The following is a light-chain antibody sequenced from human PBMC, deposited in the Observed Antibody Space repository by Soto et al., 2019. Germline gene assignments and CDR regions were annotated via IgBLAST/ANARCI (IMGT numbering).Light chain of an antibody. CDR2: MAS. V-gene: IGKV1-5*03. Sequence: DIQMTQSPSTLSASVGDRVTITCRASQSISTWLAWYQQRAGKAPKLLIYMASNLESGVPSRFSGSGSGTDFTLTISSLQPDDFATYYCQQYNSYSWAFGQGTK. CDR1: QSISTW. J-gene: IGKJ1*01. CDR3: QQYNSYSWA.